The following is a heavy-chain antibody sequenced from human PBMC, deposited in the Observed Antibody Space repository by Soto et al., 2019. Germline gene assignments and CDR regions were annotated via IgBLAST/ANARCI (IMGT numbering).Heavy chain of an antibody. D-gene: IGHD4-17*01. V-gene: IGHV4-31*03. Sequence: QVRLEESGPGLVKPSETLSLICSVSGGSVNNANYFWNWIRHHPENGLEWIGYIYYSGSTRYNPSFNTRAPLSIDTSKNQFSLRLNSVTVADTAVYFCARDADYGGSRGGMDVWGRGTTVTVSS. CDR1: GGSVNNANYF. CDR2: IYYSGST. J-gene: IGHJ6*02. CDR3: ARDADYGGSRGGMDV.